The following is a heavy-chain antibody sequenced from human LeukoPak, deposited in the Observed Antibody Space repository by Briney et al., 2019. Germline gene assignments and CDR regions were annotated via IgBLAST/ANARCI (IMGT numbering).Heavy chain of an antibody. CDR3: ARGYYSLGYFDY. Sequence: GGSLRLSCTASGFTFSSYAMSWVRQAPGKGLEWLSYISSSNHAIYYADSVKGRFTISRDNAKNSLFLQMNSLRDEDTAVYYCARGYYSLGYFDYWGQGALVTVSS. V-gene: IGHV3-48*02. CDR2: ISSSNHAI. J-gene: IGHJ4*02. CDR1: GFTFSSYA. D-gene: IGHD3-22*01.